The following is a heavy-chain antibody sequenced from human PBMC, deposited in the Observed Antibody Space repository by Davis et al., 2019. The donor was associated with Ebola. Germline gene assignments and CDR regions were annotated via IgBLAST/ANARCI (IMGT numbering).Heavy chain of an antibody. J-gene: IGHJ6*04. V-gene: IGHV3-21*04. Sequence: GESLKISCEASGFTFSSYSINWARQAPGKALERVSSITRSSVYIKYADSVKGRFTISRVNSKNTLHLQMNSLRVEDTAVYFCAREPTGNYDYCYGMDVCGKGTTVSVAS. CDR1: GFTFSSYS. CDR2: ITRSSVYI. CDR3: AREPTGNYDYCYGMDV. D-gene: IGHD5-12*01.